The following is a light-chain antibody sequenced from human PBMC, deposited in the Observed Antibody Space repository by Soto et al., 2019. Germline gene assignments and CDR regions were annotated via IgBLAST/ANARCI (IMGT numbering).Light chain of an antibody. J-gene: IGKJ4*01. CDR2: AVS. CDR3: QHTNNFPLS. V-gene: IGKV1-12*01. CDR1: QGISSW. Sequence: DIQMTQSPSSVSASVGARVTITCRASQGISSWLAWYQQRPGKAPKLLIYAVSSLQSGIPSRFSGCESVTDFTLTNSSLQPEDCATYDGQHTNNFPLSIGGGTKVDSK.